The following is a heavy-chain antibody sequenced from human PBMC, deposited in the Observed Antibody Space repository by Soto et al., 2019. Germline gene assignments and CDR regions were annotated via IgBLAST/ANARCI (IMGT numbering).Heavy chain of an antibody. CDR1: GDSLGGSNYF. CDR2: IFYSGST. J-gene: IGHJ4*02. V-gene: IGHV4-39*01. Sequence: SETLCLTYTVSGDSLGGSNYFWGWIRQPPGKGLEWIGTIFYSGSTYYNPSLKSRVTISVDTSKNQFSLRLISVTAADTALYYCARRYGWLYFDYWGQGSLVTVSS. CDR3: ARRYGWLYFDY. D-gene: IGHD6-19*01.